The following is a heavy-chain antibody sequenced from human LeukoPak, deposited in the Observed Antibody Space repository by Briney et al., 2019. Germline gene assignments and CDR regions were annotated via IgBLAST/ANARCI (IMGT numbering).Heavy chain of an antibody. CDR3: ARRRDLYSGSYYPFYY. CDR1: GYSFTSYW. CDR2: IYPGDSDT. V-gene: IGHV5-51*01. J-gene: IGHJ4*02. D-gene: IGHD1-26*01. Sequence: GESLKISCKGSGYSFTSYWIGWVRQMPGKGLEWMGIIYPGDSDTRYSPSFQGQVTISADKSISTAYLQWSSLKASDTAMYYCARRRDLYSGSYYPFYYWGQGTLVTVSS.